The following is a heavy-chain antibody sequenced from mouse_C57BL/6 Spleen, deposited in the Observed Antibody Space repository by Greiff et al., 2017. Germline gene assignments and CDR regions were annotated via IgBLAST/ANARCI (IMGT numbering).Heavy chain of an antibody. CDR3: ARGDYDFAY. J-gene: IGHJ3*01. D-gene: IGHD2-4*01. CDR1: GYAFSSYW. CDR2: IYPGDGDT. V-gene: IGHV1-80*01. Sequence: VQLQQSGAELVKPGASVKISCKASGYAFSSYWMNWVKPRPGKGLEWIGQIYPGDGDTNYNGKFKGKATLTADKSSSTAYMQLSSLTSEDSAVYFCARGDYDFAYWGQGTLVTVSA.